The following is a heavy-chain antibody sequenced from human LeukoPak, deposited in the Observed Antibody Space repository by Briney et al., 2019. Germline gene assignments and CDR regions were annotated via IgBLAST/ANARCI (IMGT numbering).Heavy chain of an antibody. Sequence: GGSLRLSCAASGFTFSNYAMSWVRQAPGKGLEWVAVIWYDGSNKYYADSVKGRFTISRDNSKNTLYLQMNSLRAEDTAVYYCARGPMVRGVSTGAYFDYWGQGTLVTVSS. CDR1: GFTFSNYA. J-gene: IGHJ4*02. CDR2: IWYDGSNK. D-gene: IGHD3-10*01. CDR3: ARGPMVRGVSTGAYFDY. V-gene: IGHV3-33*08.